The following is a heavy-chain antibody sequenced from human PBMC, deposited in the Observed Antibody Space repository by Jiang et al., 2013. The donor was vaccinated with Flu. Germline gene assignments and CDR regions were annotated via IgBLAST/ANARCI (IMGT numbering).Heavy chain of an antibody. V-gene: IGHV1-3*01. CDR3: ARDRSNLDYGGEKFDY. Sequence: AEVKKPGASVKVSCKASGYTFTSYAMHWVRQAPGQRLEWMGWINAGNGNTKYSQKFQGRVTITRDTSASTAYMELSSLRSEDTAVYYCARDRSNLDYGGEKFDYWGQGTLVTVSS. J-gene: IGHJ4*02. D-gene: IGHD4-23*01. CDR2: INAGNGNT. CDR1: GYTFTSYA.